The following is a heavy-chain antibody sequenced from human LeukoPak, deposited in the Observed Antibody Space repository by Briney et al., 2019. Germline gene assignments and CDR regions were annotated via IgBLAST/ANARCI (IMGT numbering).Heavy chain of an antibody. V-gene: IGHV3-7*01. D-gene: IGHD2-21*01. CDR2: IKPDGSEK. J-gene: IGHJ4*02. CDR1: GFTFSSFY. Sequence: PGGSLRLSCAASGFTFSSFYMSWVRQAPGNGLEWVAAIKPDGSEKYYVASVKGRFTISRDNAKNSLYLQMNSLRAEDTAVYYCAKDGDGQQSPFNYWGQGTLVTVSS. CDR3: AKDGDGQQSPFNY.